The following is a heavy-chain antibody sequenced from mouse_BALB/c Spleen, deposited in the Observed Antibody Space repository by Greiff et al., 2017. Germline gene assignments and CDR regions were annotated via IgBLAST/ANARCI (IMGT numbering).Heavy chain of an antibody. CDR3: AREGDGNYKEVWYFDV. D-gene: IGHD2-1*01. CDR2: ISYSGST. J-gene: IGHJ1*01. CDR1: GDSITSGY. V-gene: IGHV3-8*02. Sequence: EVKLLESGPSLVKPSQTLSLTCSVTGDSITSGYWNWIRKFPGNKLEYMGYISYSGSTYYNPSLKSRISITRDTSKNQYYLQLNSVTTEDTATYYCAREGDGNYKEVWYFDVWGAGTTVTVSS.